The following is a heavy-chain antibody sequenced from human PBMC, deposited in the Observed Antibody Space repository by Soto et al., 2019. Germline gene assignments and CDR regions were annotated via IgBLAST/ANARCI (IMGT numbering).Heavy chain of an antibody. D-gene: IGHD6-19*01. Sequence: EVQLLESGGGLVQPGGSLRLSCAACGFTFSSSAMSWVRQAPGKGLEWVSAVRGSGGTTYYADSVRGRFTISRDNSKNTLYLQMNSLRAEDTAIYFCARCTVDTIVTSGWCHYLDPWGQGTLVTVSS. V-gene: IGHV3-23*01. CDR2: VRGSGGTT. CDR3: ARCTVDTIVTSGWCHYLDP. J-gene: IGHJ5*02. CDR1: GFTFSSSA.